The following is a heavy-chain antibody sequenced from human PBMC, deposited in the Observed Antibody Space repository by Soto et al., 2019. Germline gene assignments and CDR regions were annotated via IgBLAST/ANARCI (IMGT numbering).Heavy chain of an antibody. J-gene: IGHJ4*02. CDR3: ARDRFVGGFDY. D-gene: IGHD3-10*01. V-gene: IGHV4-34*01. CDR1: GGSFSGYY. CDR2: INHSGST. Sequence: SETLSLTCAVYGGSFSGYYWSWIRQPPGKGLEWIGEINHSGSTNYNPSLKSRVTISVDTSKNQFSLKLSSVTAADMAVYYCARDRFVGGFDYWGQGTLVTVSS.